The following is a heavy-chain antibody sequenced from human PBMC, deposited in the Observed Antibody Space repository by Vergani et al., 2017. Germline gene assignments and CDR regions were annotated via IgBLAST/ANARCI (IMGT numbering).Heavy chain of an antibody. CDR1: GYTFTRYA. J-gene: IGHJ6*02. Sequence: QVPLVQSGSELKTPGASVKLSCKASGYTFTRYALSWVRQAPGQGLEWLGWINTNTGDPTYAQAFRGRFVFSLDTSVSTAFLQISSLKAEDTAVYYCANRGAFYGMDVWGQGTTVTVSS. V-gene: IGHV7-4-1*02. CDR3: ANRGAFYGMDV. CDR2: INTNTGDP. D-gene: IGHD3-10*01.